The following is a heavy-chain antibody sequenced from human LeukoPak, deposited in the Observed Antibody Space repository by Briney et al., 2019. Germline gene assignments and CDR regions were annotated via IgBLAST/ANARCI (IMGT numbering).Heavy chain of an antibody. Sequence: GGSLRLSCAASGFTFSSYWMNWVRQAPGMGLEWVSPISSTSTYIYYADSVKGRFTISRDNAKNSLYLQMNSLRADDTAVYYCARVFSDYVRYFDWGQGTLVTVSS. V-gene: IGHV3-21*01. CDR3: ARVFSDYVRYFD. J-gene: IGHJ4*02. CDR2: ISSTSTYI. CDR1: GFTFSSYW. D-gene: IGHD3-9*01.